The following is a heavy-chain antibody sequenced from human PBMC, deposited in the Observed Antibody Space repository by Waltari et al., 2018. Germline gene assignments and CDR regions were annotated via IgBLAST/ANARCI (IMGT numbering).Heavy chain of an antibody. CDR3: VRDQWFAFDI. D-gene: IGHD3-22*01. V-gene: IGHV3-7*01. J-gene: IGHJ3*02. Sequence: EVQLVESGGGLVKPGGSLRLSCAVSGSTLSNYWMSWVHQAPGKGLEWVANIMTDGREEYYVDSVRGRFTISRDNAKNSLYLQMNSLRPEDTAVYYCVRDQWFAFDIWGQGTMVTVSS. CDR2: IMTDGREE. CDR1: GSTLSNYW.